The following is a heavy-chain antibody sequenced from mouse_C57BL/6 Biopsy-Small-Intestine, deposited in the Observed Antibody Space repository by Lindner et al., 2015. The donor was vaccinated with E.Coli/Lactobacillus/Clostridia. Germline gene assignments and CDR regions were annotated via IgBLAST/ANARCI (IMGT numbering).Heavy chain of an antibody. V-gene: IGHV1-42*01. Sequence: VQLXESGPELVKPGASVKISCKASGYSFTGYYMNWVKQSPEKSLEWIGEINPSTGGTTYNQKFKAKATLTVDKSSSTAYMQLKSLTSEDSAVYYCARSYGYFDVWGTGTTVTVSS. CDR1: GYSFTGYY. J-gene: IGHJ1*03. CDR3: ARSYGYFDV. CDR2: INPSTGGT.